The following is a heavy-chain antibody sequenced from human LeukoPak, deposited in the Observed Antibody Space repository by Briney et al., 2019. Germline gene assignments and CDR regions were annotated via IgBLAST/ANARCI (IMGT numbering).Heavy chain of an antibody. CDR1: GFTFSSYA. CDR3: AKDLSSGWYYFDY. CDR2: TSGSGGST. D-gene: IGHD6-19*01. J-gene: IGHJ4*02. Sequence: PGGSLRLSCAASGFTFSSYAMSWVRQAPGKGLEWVSATSGSGGSTYYADSVKGRFTISRDNSKNTLYLQMNSLRAEDTAVYYCAKDLSSGWYYFDYWGQGTLVTVSS. V-gene: IGHV3-23*01.